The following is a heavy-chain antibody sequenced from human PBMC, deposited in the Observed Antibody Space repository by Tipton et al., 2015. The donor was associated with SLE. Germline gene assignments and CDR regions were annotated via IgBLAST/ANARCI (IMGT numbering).Heavy chain of an antibody. CDR3: VRGGGSSSGRWFDP. CDR1: GGSVSSGSYY. D-gene: IGHD3-10*01. J-gene: IGHJ5*02. Sequence: TLSLTCTVSGGSVSSGSYYWSWIRQPPGRGLEWIGYIYYSGSTNYNPSLKSRVTISVDTSKNQFSLKLTYVTAADTAVYYCVRGGGSSSGRWFDPWGRGTLVTVSS. CDR2: IYYSGST. V-gene: IGHV4-61*01.